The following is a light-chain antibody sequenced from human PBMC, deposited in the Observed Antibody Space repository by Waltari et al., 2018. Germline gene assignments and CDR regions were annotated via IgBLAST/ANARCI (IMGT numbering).Light chain of an antibody. V-gene: IGLV2-14*01. Sequence: QSALTQPASVSGSPGQSITISCTGTSSDVGGYNYVSLYQQPPGKAPKLMIYDVTNRPSGVSNRFSGSKSGNTASLTISGLQAEDEADYYCRSYTSSSTLGVFGTGTKVTVL. CDR1: SSDVGGYNY. CDR3: RSYTSSSTLGV. CDR2: DVT. J-gene: IGLJ1*01.